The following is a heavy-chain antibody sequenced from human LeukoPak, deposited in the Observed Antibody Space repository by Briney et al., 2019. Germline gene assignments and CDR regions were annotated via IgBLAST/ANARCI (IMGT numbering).Heavy chain of an antibody. CDR1: GFTFNTYA. V-gene: IGHV3-15*01. CDR2: IKSKTDGGTT. J-gene: IGHJ4*02. Sequence: NTGGSLRLSCAASGFTFNTYAMHWVRQAPGKGLEWVGRIKSKTDGGTTDYAAPVKGRFTISRDDSKNTLYLQMNSLKTEDTAVYYCTTDPWSGYSEYWGQGTLVTVSS. CDR3: TTDPWSGYSEY. D-gene: IGHD5-18*01.